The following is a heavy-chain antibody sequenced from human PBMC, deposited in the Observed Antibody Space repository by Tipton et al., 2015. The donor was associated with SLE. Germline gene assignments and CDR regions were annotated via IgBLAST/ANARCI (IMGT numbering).Heavy chain of an antibody. D-gene: IGHD1-26*01. CDR2: ISSSGSTI. V-gene: IGHV3-11*01. CDR1: GFTFSDYY. J-gene: IGHJ3*02. Sequence: SLRLSCAASGFTFSDYYMSWIRQAPGKGLEWVSYISSSGSTIYYADSVKGLFTISRDNAKNSLYLQMNSLRAEATAVYYCAIPIVGATSGAFDIWGQGTMVTVSS. CDR3: AIPIVGATSGAFDI.